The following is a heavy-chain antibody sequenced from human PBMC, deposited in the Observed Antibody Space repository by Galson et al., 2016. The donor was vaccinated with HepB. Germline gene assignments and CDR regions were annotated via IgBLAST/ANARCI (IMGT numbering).Heavy chain of an antibody. CDR3: AKSSLVGYNSGWGGSFDI. V-gene: IGHV3-23*01. CDR2: IRGSGTGT. D-gene: IGHD6-19*01. CDR1: GFSISIYS. Sequence: SLRLSCAASGFSISIYSMNWVRQAPGKGLEWVSAIRGSGTGTSYTDSVRGRFTISRDNSKNTRYLQMNSLRAEDAAVYYCAKSSLVGYNSGWGGSFDIWGRGTMVTVSS. J-gene: IGHJ3*02.